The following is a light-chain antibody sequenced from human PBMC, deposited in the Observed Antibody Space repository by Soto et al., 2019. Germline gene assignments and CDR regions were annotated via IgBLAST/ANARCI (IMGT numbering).Light chain of an antibody. CDR2: EVS. V-gene: IGLV2-14*02. CDR3: SSYTTSNTRQIV. CDR1: SSDVGSYNL. J-gene: IGLJ1*01. Sequence: QSALTQPASVSGSPGQSITISCTGTSSDVGSYNLVSWYQQHPGKAPKLMIYEVSKRPSGVSNPFSGSKSGNTASLTISGLQPEDEADYYCSSYTTSNTRQIVFGTGTKVTVL.